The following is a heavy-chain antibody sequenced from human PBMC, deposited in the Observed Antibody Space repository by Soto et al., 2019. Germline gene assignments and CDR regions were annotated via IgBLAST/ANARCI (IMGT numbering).Heavy chain of an antibody. V-gene: IGHV6-1*01. CDR3: AGDGRMSVPNNLRFDN. CDR2: TYYRSKWYN. CDR1: GDSVSSNSAA. D-gene: IGHD4-4*01. Sequence: QVQLQQSGPGLVKPSQTLSLTCAISGDSVSSNSAAWNWIRQSPSRGLEWLGRTYYRSKWYNDYAVSVKSRITINPDTAKNQFSLQLNSVTPEDTAVYYCAGDGRMSVPNNLRFDNWAQGTLVTVSS. J-gene: IGHJ4*02.